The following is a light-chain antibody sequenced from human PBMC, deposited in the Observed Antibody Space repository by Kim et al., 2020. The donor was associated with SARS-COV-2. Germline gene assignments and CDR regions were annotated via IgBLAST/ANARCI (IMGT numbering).Light chain of an antibody. CDR3: VQHHTYPYT. CDR2: SAT. V-gene: IGKV1-17*03. Sequence: ASVGDRVTSTSRARQGISTCVAWYQKKPGKGPRRLIYSATRLESGVPAKFSGGGSGTELTLTISRLQPEDFVIYYCVQHHTYPYTFGQRTKLEI. CDR1: QGISTC. J-gene: IGKJ2*01.